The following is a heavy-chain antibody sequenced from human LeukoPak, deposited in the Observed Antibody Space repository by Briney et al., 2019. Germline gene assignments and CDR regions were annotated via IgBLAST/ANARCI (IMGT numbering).Heavy chain of an antibody. Sequence: SETLSLTCTVSGGAVSSGNYYWSWIRQPPGKGLEWIGYIYYSGSTNYNPSLKSRVTISVDTSKNQFSLKLSSVTAADTAVYYCARRDSFSFDYWGQGTLVTVSS. V-gene: IGHV4-61*01. CDR3: ARRDSFSFDY. J-gene: IGHJ4*02. CDR1: GGAVSSGNYY. CDR2: IYYSGST. D-gene: IGHD2-15*01.